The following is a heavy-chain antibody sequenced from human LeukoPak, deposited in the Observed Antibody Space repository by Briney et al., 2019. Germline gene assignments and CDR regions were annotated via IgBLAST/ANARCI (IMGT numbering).Heavy chain of an antibody. D-gene: IGHD3-10*01. CDR2: ISSSSTTI. CDR3: AKTMVRGETSRPFDY. CDR1: GFTFSSYS. V-gene: IGHV3-48*04. Sequence: PGGSLRLSCAASGFTFSSYSMNWVRQAPGKGLECVSYISSSSTTIYYADSVKGRFTISRDNAKNSLYLQMNSLRAEDTAVYYCAKTMVRGETSRPFDYWGQGTLVTVSS. J-gene: IGHJ4*02.